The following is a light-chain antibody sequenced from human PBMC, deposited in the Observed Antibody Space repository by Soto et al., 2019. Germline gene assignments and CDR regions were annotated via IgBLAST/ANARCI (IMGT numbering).Light chain of an antibody. CDR1: QGVSSY. CDR2: DAS. V-gene: IGKV3-11*01. CDR3: QQRSNWPPVYT. J-gene: IGKJ2*01. Sequence: EIVLTQSPATLSLSPGERATLSCRASQGVSSYLAWYQQKPGQAPRLLIYDASNRATGLPARFSGSGSGTDFTLNISSLEPEDFSVYYCQQRSNWPPVYTFGQGTKLEIK.